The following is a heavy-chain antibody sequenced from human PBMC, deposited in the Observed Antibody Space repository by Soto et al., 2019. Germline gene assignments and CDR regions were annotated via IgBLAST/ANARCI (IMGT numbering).Heavy chain of an antibody. Sequence: GASVNVSCKASGFTFTSSAVQWVRQARGQRLEWIGWIVVGSGNTNYAQKFQERVTITRDMSTSTAYMELSSLRFEDTAVYYCAAPSNSGSYLLHFYDAFDIWGQGTMVTVSS. J-gene: IGHJ3*02. D-gene: IGHD1-26*01. V-gene: IGHV1-58*01. CDR2: IVVGSGNT. CDR1: GFTFTSSA. CDR3: AAPSNSGSYLLHFYDAFDI.